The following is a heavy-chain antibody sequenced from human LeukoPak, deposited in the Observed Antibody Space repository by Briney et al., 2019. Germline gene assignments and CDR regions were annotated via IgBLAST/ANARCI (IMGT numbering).Heavy chain of an antibody. CDR3: ATAKMDY. V-gene: IGHV3-48*01. D-gene: IGHD5-24*01. CDR2: ISSSSSTI. Sequence: TGGSLRLSCAASGFTFSSFSMNWVRQVPGKGLEWVSYISSSSSTIYYADSVRGRFTISRDNAENSLYLQMTSLRAEDTALYYCATAKMDYWGQGTLVTVSS. J-gene: IGHJ4*02. CDR1: GFTFSSFS.